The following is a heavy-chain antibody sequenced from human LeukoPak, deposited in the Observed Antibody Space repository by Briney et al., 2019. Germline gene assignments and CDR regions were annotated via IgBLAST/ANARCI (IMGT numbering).Heavy chain of an antibody. J-gene: IGHJ4*02. D-gene: IGHD1-26*01. CDR1: SYTFHLYA. CDR2: NSGGGGST. Sequence: GGSLRLSYAASSYTFHLYAMPWVSQAPGKGLEWVSNNSGGGGSTYYADSVRGRFTISREGAKNMLYLQINKVRAVDTALYYCAKGQIGATTSPYWGQGTLVTVSS. V-gene: IGHV3-23*01. CDR3: AKGQIGATTSPY.